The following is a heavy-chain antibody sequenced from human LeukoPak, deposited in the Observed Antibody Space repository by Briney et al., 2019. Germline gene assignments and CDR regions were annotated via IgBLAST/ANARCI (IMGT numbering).Heavy chain of an antibody. CDR3: ARRYDFWSGYYGWFDP. J-gene: IGHJ5*02. CDR2: ISISGYST. V-gene: IGHV3-11*04. D-gene: IGHD3-3*01. CDR1: RFTCNNYY. Sequence: GGSLRLSCAASRFTCNNYYMSWIRRAPGKGLEWISYISISGYSTYYADSVKGRFTISRDNAKNSLYLQMNNLRPEDTAFYYCARRYDFWSGYYGWFDPWGQGTLVTVSS.